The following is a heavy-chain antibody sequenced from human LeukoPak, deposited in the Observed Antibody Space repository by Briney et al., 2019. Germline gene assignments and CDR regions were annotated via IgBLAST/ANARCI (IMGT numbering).Heavy chain of an antibody. CDR1: GGSISSYY. J-gene: IGHJ5*02. Sequence: PSETLSPTCTVSGGSISSYYWSWIRQPPGKGLEWIGYIYYSGSTNYNPSLKSRVTISVDTSKNQFSLRLSSVTAADTAVYYCARGIAAANNWFDPWGQGTLVTVSS. CDR2: IYYSGST. CDR3: ARGIAAANNWFDP. V-gene: IGHV4-59*08. D-gene: IGHD6-13*01.